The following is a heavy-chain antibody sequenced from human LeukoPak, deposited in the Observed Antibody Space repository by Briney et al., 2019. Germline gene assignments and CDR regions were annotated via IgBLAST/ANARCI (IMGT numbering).Heavy chain of an antibody. J-gene: IGHJ6*02. CDR2: ISSSSSTM. CDR3: ARDDCSSTSCPSYYYYYGMDV. CDR1: GFTFSSYS. V-gene: IGHV3-48*01. D-gene: IGHD2-2*01. Sequence: PGGSLRLSCAASGFTFSSYSMNWVRQAPGKGLEWVSYISSSSSTMYYADSVNGRFTISRDNAKNSLYLQMNSLRAEDTAIYHCARDDCSSTSCPSYYYYYGMDVWGQGTTVTVSS.